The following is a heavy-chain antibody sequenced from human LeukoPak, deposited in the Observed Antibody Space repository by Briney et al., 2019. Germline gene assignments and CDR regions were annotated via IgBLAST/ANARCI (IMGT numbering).Heavy chain of an antibody. CDR1: GASISSYY. Sequence: SETLSLTCTVSGASISSYYWSWIRQPAGKGLEWIGRIYTSGSTNYNPSLKSRVTMSVDTSKNQFSLKLSSVTAADTAVYYCARALTTVTQDFMDVWGKGTTVTVSS. J-gene: IGHJ6*03. V-gene: IGHV4-4*07. CDR2: IYTSGST. D-gene: IGHD4-11*01. CDR3: ARALTTVTQDFMDV.